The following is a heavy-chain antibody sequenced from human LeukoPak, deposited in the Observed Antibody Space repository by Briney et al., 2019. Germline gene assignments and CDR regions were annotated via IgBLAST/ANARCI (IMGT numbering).Heavy chain of an antibody. CDR2: ISGDGRHI. J-gene: IGHJ4*02. D-gene: IGHD6-25*01. CDR1: GFTFSSYN. Sequence: GGSLRLSCAASGFTFSSYNMNWVRQAPGKGLEWVSSISGDGRHIYYADSVKGRFTISRDNAKTSLYLQMNSLRPEDTAVYYCAAAWSNFDYWGQGILVAVSS. CDR3: AAAWSNFDY. V-gene: IGHV3-21*01.